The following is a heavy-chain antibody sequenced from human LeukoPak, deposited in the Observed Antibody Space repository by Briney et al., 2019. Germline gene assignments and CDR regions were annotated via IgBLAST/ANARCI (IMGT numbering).Heavy chain of an antibody. CDR3: ARDPGYCSSTSCWALDY. D-gene: IGHD2-2*01. J-gene: IGHJ4*02. V-gene: IGHV1-69*01. Sequence: SVKVSCKASGGTFSSYAISWVRQAPGQGLGWMGGIIPIFGTANYAQKFQGRVTITADESTSTAYMELSSLRSEDTAVYYCARDPGYCSSTSCWALDYWGQGTLVTVSS. CDR2: IIPIFGTA. CDR1: GGTFSSYA.